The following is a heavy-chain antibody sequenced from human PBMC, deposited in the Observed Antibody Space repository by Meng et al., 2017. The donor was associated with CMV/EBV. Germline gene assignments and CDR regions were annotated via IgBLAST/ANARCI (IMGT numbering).Heavy chain of an antibody. J-gene: IGHJ6*02. CDR2: IGTAGDT. D-gene: IGHD3-10*01. V-gene: IGHV3-13*01. CDR1: GFTFSSYD. CDR3: ARAPPTFPPSGLGMDV. Sequence: GGSLTLSCAVSGFTFSSYDMYWVRQATGKGLEWVSAIGTAGDTYYPGSVKGRFTISRENAKNSLYLQMNSLRAGDTAVYYCARAPPTFPPSGLGMDVWGQGTTVTVSS.